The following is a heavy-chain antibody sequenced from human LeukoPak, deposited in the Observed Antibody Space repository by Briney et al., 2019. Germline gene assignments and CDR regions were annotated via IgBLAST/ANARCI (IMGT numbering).Heavy chain of an antibody. V-gene: IGHV3-74*01. CDR1: GFTFSSYW. CDR3: ARDLWHIARYGHYMDV. D-gene: IGHD2-21*01. J-gene: IGHJ6*03. Sequence: GGSLRLSCAASGFTFSSYWMHGVRQAPGKGLVGVSRINRDGSSTTYADSVKGRFTISRDNAKNTLYLQMNSLRAEDTAVYYCARDLWHIARYGHYMDVWGKGPTVTISS. CDR2: INRDGSST.